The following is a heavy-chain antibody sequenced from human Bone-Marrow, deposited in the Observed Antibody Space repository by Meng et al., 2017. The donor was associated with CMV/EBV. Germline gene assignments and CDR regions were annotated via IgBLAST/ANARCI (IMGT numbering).Heavy chain of an antibody. V-gene: IGHV4-61*01. J-gene: IGHJ5*02. D-gene: IGHD6-13*01. CDR3: ARDASAAGTDWFDP. Sequence: SETLSLTCTVSGGSVSSGSYYWSWIRQPPGKGLEWIGYIYYSGSTNYNPSLKSRVTISVDTSKNQLSLKLSSVTAADTAVYYRARDASAAGTDWFDPWGQGTLVTVSS. CDR1: GGSVSSGSYY. CDR2: IYYSGST.